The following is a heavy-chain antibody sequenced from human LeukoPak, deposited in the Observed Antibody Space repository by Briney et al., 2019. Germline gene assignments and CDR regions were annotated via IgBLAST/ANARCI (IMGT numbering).Heavy chain of an antibody. CDR3: ARNKAITAFFGMDV. D-gene: IGHD2/OR15-2a*01. CDR2: INPQGDIT. J-gene: IGHJ6*02. V-gene: IGHV1-46*01. Sequence: ASVKVSCKTSGYTFTKYLIHWVRQAPGQGLEWMGTINPQGDITNYAQRFQGRITLTEDTSTSTVYMELSSLTSEDTALYYCARNKAITAFFGMDVWGQGTTIIVSS. CDR1: GYTFTKYL.